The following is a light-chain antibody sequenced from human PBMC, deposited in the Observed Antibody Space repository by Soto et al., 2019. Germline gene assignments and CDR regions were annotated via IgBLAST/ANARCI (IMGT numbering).Light chain of an antibody. CDR2: DAS. CDR1: QSVSSF. J-gene: IGKJ5*01. CDR3: HQRNT. Sequence: PAERTTLSCRASQSVSSFLAWYQQRPGQPPRLLIYDASTRATGIPTKFSGSGSGTDFTLTISSVEPEDFAVFYCHQRNTFGQGTRLEI. V-gene: IGKV3-11*01.